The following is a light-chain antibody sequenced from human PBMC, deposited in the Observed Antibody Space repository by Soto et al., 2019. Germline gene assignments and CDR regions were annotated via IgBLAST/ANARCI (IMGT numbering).Light chain of an antibody. Sequence: QSVLTQPASVSGSPGQSITIPCTGASSDVGSYNLVSWYQQHPGKALKLMIYEVSRRPSGISNRFSGSKSGNTASLTISGLQAEDEADYYCCSYAGSPTFVIFGGGTKLTVL. CDR3: CSYAGSPTFVI. V-gene: IGLV2-23*02. J-gene: IGLJ2*01. CDR2: EVS. CDR1: SSDVGSYNL.